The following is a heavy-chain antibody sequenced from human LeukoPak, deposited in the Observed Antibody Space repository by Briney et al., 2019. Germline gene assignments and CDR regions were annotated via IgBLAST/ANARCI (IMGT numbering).Heavy chain of an antibody. CDR2: INHSGST. D-gene: IGHD2-2*01. Sequence: PSETLSLTCAVYGGSFSGYYWSWIRQPPGKGLEWIGEINHSGSTNYNPSLKSRVTISVDTSKNQFSLKLSSVTAADTAVYYCARGTNCSSTSCYFLDWLDPWGQGTLVTVSS. CDR3: ARGTNCSSTSCYFLDWLDP. CDR1: GGSFSGYY. J-gene: IGHJ5*02. V-gene: IGHV4-34*01.